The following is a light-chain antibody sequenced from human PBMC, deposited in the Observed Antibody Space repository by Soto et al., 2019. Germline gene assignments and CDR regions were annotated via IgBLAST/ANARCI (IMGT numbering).Light chain of an antibody. CDR1: QSVSSNY. V-gene: IGKV3-20*01. CDR2: GAS. CDR3: QQYGSSPLT. Sequence: IFLTEAPGTLSLSPVERAALSWRGSQSVSSNYLAWYQQKPGQAPRLLIYGASSRASGIPDRFSGSWSGTDFTLTISRLEPEDFVVYYCQQYGSSPLTFGGGTKVDIK. J-gene: IGKJ4*01.